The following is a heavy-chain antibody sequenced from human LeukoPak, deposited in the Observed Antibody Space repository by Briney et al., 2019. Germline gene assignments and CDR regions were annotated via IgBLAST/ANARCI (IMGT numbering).Heavy chain of an antibody. CDR1: GGSISSGDYY. CDR3: ARGLKPGIAAAGTLGY. V-gene: IGHV4-30-4*08. Sequence: PSETLSLTCTVSGGSISSGDYYWSWIRQPPGMGLEWIGYIYHSGSTYYNPSLKSRVTISVDRSKNQFSLKLSSVTAADTAVYYCARGLKPGIAAAGTLGYWGQGTLVTVSS. D-gene: IGHD6-13*01. CDR2: IYHSGST. J-gene: IGHJ4*02.